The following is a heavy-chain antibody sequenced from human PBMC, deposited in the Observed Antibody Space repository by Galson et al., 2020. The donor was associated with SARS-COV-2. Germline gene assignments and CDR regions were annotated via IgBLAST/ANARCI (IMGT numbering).Heavy chain of an antibody. Sequence: GGSLRLSCAASGFTFSSYIMYWVRQAPGKGLECVANIKQDGSEKYYVDSVKGRFTISRDNAKNSLYLQMNSLRAEDTAVYYCARDQYYDFWSGYFDAFDIWGQGTMVTVSS. V-gene: IGHV3-7*03. CDR3: ARDQYYDFWSGYFDAFDI. D-gene: IGHD3-3*01. J-gene: IGHJ3*02. CDR2: IKQDGSEK. CDR1: GFTFSSYI.